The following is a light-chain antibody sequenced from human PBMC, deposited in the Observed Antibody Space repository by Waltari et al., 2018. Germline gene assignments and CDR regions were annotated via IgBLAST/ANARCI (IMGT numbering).Light chain of an antibody. Sequence: EVVLTQSPATLSLSPGERATLSCRASQSVNSFLAWYQQKPGRAPRLLSYDASNRATGIPARFSGSASGTDFTLTISSLEPEDFAVYYCQQRANWPYTFGRGTELEIK. J-gene: IGKJ2*01. CDR3: QQRANWPYT. CDR1: QSVNSF. V-gene: IGKV3-11*01. CDR2: DAS.